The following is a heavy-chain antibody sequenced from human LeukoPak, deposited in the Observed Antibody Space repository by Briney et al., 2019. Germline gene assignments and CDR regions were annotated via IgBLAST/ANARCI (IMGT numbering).Heavy chain of an antibody. Sequence: ASVKVSCKASGYTFTSYDINWVRQATGQGLEWMGWMNPNSGNTGYAQKFQGRVTMTRDTPISTAYMELSSLRSDDTAVYYCARAMTMVVTWGYYWGQGTLVTVSS. CDR2: MNPNSGNT. CDR3: ARAMTMVVTWGYY. CDR1: GYTFTSYD. J-gene: IGHJ4*02. D-gene: IGHD4-23*01. V-gene: IGHV1-8*01.